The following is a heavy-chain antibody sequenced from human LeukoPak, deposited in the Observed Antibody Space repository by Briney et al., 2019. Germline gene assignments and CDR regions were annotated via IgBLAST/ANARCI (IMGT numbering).Heavy chain of an antibody. D-gene: IGHD3-10*01. V-gene: IGHV4-59*01. J-gene: IGHJ4*02. CDR2: FYYSGST. CDR1: GGSISSYY. CDR3: ARGKNYYGSGSDPSDY. Sequence: SETLSLTCTVSGGSISSYYWSWIRQPPGKGLEWIGYFYYSGSTNYNPSLKSRVTISVDTSKNQFSLRLSSVTAADTAVYCCARGKNYYGSGSDPSDYWGQGTLVTVSS.